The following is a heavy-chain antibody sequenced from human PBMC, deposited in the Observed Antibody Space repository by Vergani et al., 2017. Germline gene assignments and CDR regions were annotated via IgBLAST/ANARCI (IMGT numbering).Heavy chain of an antibody. CDR2: INHSGST. J-gene: IGHJ6*03. CDR1: GGSFSGYY. Sequence: QVQLQQWGAGLLKPSETLSLTCAVYGGSFSGYYWSWIRQPPGKGLEWIGEINHSGSTNYNPSLKSRVTISVDTSKNQFSLKLSSVTAADTAVYYCAGIVGATRNYYYYMDVWGKGTTVTVYS. CDR3: AGIVGATRNYYYYMDV. D-gene: IGHD1-26*01. V-gene: IGHV4-34*01.